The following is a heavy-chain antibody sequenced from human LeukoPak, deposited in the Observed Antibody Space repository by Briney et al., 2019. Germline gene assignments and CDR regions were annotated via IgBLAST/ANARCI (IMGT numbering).Heavy chain of an antibody. CDR2: IYYSGST. J-gene: IGHJ4*02. CDR1: GGSLSSYY. V-gene: IGHV4-59*01. CDR3: ARDRLAYYYRSGLDC. Sequence: PSVTLSLTCTVSGGSLSSYYWNWIRQPPGKGLEWVGYIYYSGSTNYNPSLKSRVTMSVDTSKNQFSLNLSSVTAADTAFYYGARDRLAYYYRSGLDCWGQGTLVTVSS. D-gene: IGHD3-22*01.